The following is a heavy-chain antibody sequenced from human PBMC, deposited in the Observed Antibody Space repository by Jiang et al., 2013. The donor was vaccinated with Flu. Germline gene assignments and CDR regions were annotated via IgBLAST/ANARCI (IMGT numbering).Heavy chain of an antibody. CDR2: IYYSGST. J-gene: IGHJ6*04. CDR3: ARIGIGYYYGMDV. V-gene: IGHV4-59*08. CDR1: GGSISSYY. Sequence: GSGLVKPSETLSLTCTVSGGSISSYYWSWIRQPPGKGLEWIGYIYYSGSTNYNPSLKSRVTISVDTSKNQFSLKLSSVTAADTAVYYCARIGIGYYYGMDVWGKGTTVTVSS. D-gene: IGHD1-26*01.